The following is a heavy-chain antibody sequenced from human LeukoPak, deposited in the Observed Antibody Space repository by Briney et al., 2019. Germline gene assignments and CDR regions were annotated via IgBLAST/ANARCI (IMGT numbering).Heavy chain of an antibody. J-gene: IGHJ4*02. CDR2: ISAYNDNT. D-gene: IGHD6-19*01. CDR3: ARGPAGGKYFDY. V-gene: IGHV1-18*01. Sequence: ASVKVSRKASGYTFTSYGISWVRQAPAQGLEWMGWISAYNDNTNYAQKLQGRVTMTTDTTTNTAYMELRRLRSDDTAVYYCARGPAGGKYFDYWGQGTLVSVSS. CDR1: GYTFTSYG.